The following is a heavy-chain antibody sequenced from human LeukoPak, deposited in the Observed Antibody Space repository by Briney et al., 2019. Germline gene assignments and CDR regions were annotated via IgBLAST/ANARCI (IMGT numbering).Heavy chain of an antibody. J-gene: IGHJ6*03. CDR3: AKNGALYYYYYYMDV. CDR2: ISGSGGST. Sequence: PGGSLRLSCAASGFTFSSYGMSWVCQAPGKGLEWVSAISGSGGSTYYADSVKGRFTISRDNSKNTLYLQMNSLRAEDTAVYYCAKNGALYYYYYYMDVWGKGTTVTVSS. CDR1: GFTFSSYG. D-gene: IGHD2-8*01. V-gene: IGHV3-23*01.